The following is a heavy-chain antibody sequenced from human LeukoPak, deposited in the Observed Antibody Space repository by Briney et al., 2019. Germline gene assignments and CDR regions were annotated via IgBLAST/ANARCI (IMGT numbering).Heavy chain of an antibody. CDR2: FDPEDGET. Sequence: ASVKVSCKVSGYTLTELSMHWVRQAPGKGLEWMGGFDPEDGETIYAQKFQGRVTMTEDTSTDTAYMELSSLRSEDTAVYYCATGLLDYYDSSGYDYWGQGTLVTVSS. CDR1: GYTLTELS. J-gene: IGHJ4*02. V-gene: IGHV1-24*01. CDR3: ATGLLDYYDSSGYDY. D-gene: IGHD3-22*01.